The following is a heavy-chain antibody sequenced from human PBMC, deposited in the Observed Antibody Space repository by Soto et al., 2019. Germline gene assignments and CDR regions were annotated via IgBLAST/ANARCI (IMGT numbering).Heavy chain of an antibody. D-gene: IGHD6-13*01. CDR2: VYTSETT. CDR3: AGHIAAAGRRYYGMDV. Sequence: QVQLQESGPGLVKPSETLSLTCTVSGGSMSGYYWSWIRQSAGKGLEWIGRVYTSETTYYNPSLKSRVTMALDTAKNQGSLNLYALTAADTAVYYCAGHIAAAGRRYYGMDVWGQGTTVTVSS. V-gene: IGHV4-4*07. CDR1: GGSMSGYY. J-gene: IGHJ6*02.